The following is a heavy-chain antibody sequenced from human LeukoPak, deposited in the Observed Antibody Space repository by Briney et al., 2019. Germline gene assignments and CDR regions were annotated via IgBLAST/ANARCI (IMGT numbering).Heavy chain of an antibody. V-gene: IGHV4-34*01. J-gene: IGHJ4*02. D-gene: IGHD2-15*01. Sequence: SETLSLTCAVYGGSFSGYNWSWIRQPPGKGLEWIGEINHSGSTNYNPSLKSRVTIPVDTSKNQFSLKLSSVTAADTAVYYCARAVGYCSGGSCSLDYWGQGTLVTVSS. CDR1: GGSFSGYN. CDR2: INHSGST. CDR3: ARAVGYCSGGSCSLDY.